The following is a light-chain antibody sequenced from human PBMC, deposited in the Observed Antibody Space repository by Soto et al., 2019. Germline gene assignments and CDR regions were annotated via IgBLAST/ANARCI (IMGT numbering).Light chain of an antibody. Sequence: DIQMTQDPSSLSASVGDRVTITCQARQNINNYLNWYQQKPGRAPKLLIYDASNLEAGVPSRYRGSGSGTAFTFTISRLQPEDIATYYCQQYENLPPFGQGTRLDIK. CDR3: QQYENLPP. CDR2: DAS. J-gene: IGKJ5*01. CDR1: QNINNY. V-gene: IGKV1-33*01.